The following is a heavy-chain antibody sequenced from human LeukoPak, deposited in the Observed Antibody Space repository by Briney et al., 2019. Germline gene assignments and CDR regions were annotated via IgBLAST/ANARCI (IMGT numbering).Heavy chain of an antibody. CDR3: ARRDSSAYFSDY. D-gene: IGHD6-19*01. Sequence: GGSLRLSCAASGFTFSSYVMYWVRQAPGRGLEYVSVISSSGDSTYYANSVKGGFTISRDNSKNTLYLQMGSLRAEDMAVYYCARRDSSAYFSDYWGQGTLVTVSS. V-gene: IGHV3-64*01. CDR1: GFTFSSYV. CDR2: ISSSGDST. J-gene: IGHJ4*02.